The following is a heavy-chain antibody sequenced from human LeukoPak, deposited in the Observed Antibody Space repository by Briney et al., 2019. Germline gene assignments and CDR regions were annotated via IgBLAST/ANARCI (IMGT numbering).Heavy chain of an antibody. J-gene: IGHJ4*02. D-gene: IGHD5-24*01. Sequence: PGGSLRLSCAASGFTFSSSGMHWFRQAPGKGLEWVAVISYDGSNKYYADSVKGRFTISRDNSKNTLYLQMNSLRAEDTAVYYCAIEGMATSGGFDYWGQGTLVTVSS. CDR2: ISYDGSNK. CDR1: GFTFSSSG. CDR3: AIEGMATSGGFDY. V-gene: IGHV3-30*03.